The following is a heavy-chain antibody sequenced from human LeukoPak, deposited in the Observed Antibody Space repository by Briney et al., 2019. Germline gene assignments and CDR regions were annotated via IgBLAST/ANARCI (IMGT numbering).Heavy chain of an antibody. CDR3: ARDSGSGSYSGY. J-gene: IGHJ4*02. CDR2: IDGDGRNI. CDR1: GFTFSSYW. V-gene: IGHV3-74*01. Sequence: PGGSLRLSCVASGFTFSSYWMHWVRQDPRKGLVWVSRIDGDGRNINYADSVRGRFTISRDNAKNTLYLQMNSLRADDTAVYFCARDSGSGSYSGYWGLGTLVTVSS. D-gene: IGHD3-10*01.